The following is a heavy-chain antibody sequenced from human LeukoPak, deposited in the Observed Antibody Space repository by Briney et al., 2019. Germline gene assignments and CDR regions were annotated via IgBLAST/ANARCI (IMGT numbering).Heavy chain of an antibody. V-gene: IGHV4-39*07. Sequence: SETLSLTCTVSGGSISSSSYYWGWIRQPPGKELEWIGSIYYSGSTYYNPSLKSRVTISVDTSKNQFSLKLSSVTAADTAVYYCARILYAIAAACFDYWGQGTLVTVSS. CDR3: ARILYAIAAACFDY. CDR2: IYYSGST. CDR1: GGSISSSSYY. J-gene: IGHJ4*02. D-gene: IGHD6-13*01.